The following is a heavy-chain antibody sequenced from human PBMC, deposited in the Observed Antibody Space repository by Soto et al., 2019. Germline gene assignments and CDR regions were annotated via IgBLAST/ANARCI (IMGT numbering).Heavy chain of an antibody. D-gene: IGHD4-17*01. CDR3: ASSRSTRYYYGMDV. CDR2: IIPIFGTA. CDR1: GGTFSSYA. J-gene: IGHJ6*02. V-gene: IGHV1-69*12. Sequence: QVQLVQSGAEVKKPGSSVKVSCKASGGTFSSYAISWVRQAPGQGLEWMGGIIPIFGTANYAQKFQGRATXTAGESTSTASMQLSSLRSEDTAVYYCASSRSTRYYYGMDVWGQGTTVTVSS.